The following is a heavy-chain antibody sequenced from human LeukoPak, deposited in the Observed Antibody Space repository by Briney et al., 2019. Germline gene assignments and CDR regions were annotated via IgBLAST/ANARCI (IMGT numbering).Heavy chain of an antibody. V-gene: IGHV4-61*01. D-gene: IGHD3-22*01. Sequence: NSSETLSLTCTVSGGSFSSGNYYWSWIRQLPGKGLEWIGYISYSGSAYYNLSLKSRVTISVDTSKNQFSLKLSSVTAADTAVYYCARAVDSSGYYPLLDYWGQGTLVTVSS. CDR2: ISYSGSA. J-gene: IGHJ4*02. CDR3: ARAVDSSGYYPLLDY. CDR1: GGSFSSGNYY.